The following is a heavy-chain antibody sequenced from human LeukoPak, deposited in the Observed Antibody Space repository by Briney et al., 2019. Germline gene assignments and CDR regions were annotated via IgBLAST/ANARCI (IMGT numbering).Heavy chain of an antibody. CDR2: ISDNGDII. Sequence: PGGSLRLSCVASGFTFSIYAMQWVRQAPGKGLEYVSGISDNGDIIYYANFVKGRFTISRDNSKNTLYLQMGSLRAEDMAVYYCARSRHLGLNDAFDIWGQGTMVTVSS. V-gene: IGHV3-64*01. CDR1: GFTFSIYA. CDR3: ARSRHLGLNDAFDI. J-gene: IGHJ3*02.